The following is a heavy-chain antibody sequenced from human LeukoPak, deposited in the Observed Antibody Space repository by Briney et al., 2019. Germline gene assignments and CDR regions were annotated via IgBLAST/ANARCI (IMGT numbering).Heavy chain of an antibody. CDR1: GYKFTNYW. CDR2: IYPGDSDT. CDR3: ATTPINGLAYCGGDCYSDAFDI. D-gene: IGHD2-21*02. J-gene: IGHJ3*02. V-gene: IGHV5-51*01. Sequence: GESLKISCKGSGYKFTNYWIGWVRQMPGKGLEWMGLIYPGDSDTRYSPSFEGQVTISADKSISTAYLQWSSLKASDTAMYYCATTPINGLAYCGGDCYSDAFDIWGQGTMVTVSS.